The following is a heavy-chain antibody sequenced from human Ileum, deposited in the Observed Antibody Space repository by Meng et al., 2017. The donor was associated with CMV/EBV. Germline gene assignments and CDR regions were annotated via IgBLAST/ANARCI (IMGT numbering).Heavy chain of an antibody. V-gene: IGHV7-4-1*02. D-gene: IGHD1-26*01. CDR2: IDTNTGNP. CDR1: GYTFTSNN. J-gene: IGHJ4*02. CDR3: ARDGLSGRYFDY. Sequence: QVHLVQSGSELKKPGASVKVSCKTSGYTFTSNNISWVRQAPGQGPEWMGWIDTNTGNPTYAQGFTGRFVFSLETSVNTAYLQISSLKAEDTAVYYCARDGLSGRYFDYWGQGTLVTVS.